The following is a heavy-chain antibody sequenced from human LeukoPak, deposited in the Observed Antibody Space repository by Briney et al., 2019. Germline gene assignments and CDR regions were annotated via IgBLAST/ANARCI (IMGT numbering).Heavy chain of an antibody. CDR2: ITSSGSYI. V-gene: IGHV3-21*01. D-gene: IGHD3-3*01. CDR3: ARVPQLNDFWSGYATSDY. Sequence: GGSLRLSCAASGFTLSSYSMNWVRQAPGKGLEWVSSITSSGSYIYYADSVKGRFAISRDNAKNSLYLQMNSLTAEDTAVYYCARVPQLNDFWSGYATSDYWGQGTLVTVSS. J-gene: IGHJ4*02. CDR1: GFTLSSYS.